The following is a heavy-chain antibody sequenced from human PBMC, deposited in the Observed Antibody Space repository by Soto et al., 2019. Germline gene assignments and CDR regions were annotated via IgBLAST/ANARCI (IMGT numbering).Heavy chain of an antibody. CDR1: GYTFTSYA. J-gene: IGHJ6*02. D-gene: IGHD3-16*01. CDR3: ARDGGRYGMDV. Sequence: ASVKVSCKASGYTFTSYAMHWVRQAPGQRLEWMGWINAGNGNTKYSQKFQGRVTITRDTSASTAYMELSSLRAEDTAVYYCARDGGRYGMDVWGQGTTVTVSS. V-gene: IGHV1-3*01. CDR2: INAGNGNT.